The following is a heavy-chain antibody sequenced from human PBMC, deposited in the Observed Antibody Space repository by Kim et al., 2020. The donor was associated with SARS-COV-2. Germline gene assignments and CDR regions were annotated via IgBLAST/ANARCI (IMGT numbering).Heavy chain of an antibody. V-gene: IGHV3-11*05. Sequence: GGSLRLSCAASGFTFSDHYMSWIRQAPGKGLEWVSYISNSCSSTTYADPVKGRFTISIDNAKNSLYLQMNSLRAEDTAMYYCARDLRVYSGSFDNWAQG. D-gene: IGHD5-12*01. J-gene: IGHJ4*02. CDR1: GFTFSDHY. CDR2: ISNSCSST. CDR3: ARDLRVYSGSFDN.